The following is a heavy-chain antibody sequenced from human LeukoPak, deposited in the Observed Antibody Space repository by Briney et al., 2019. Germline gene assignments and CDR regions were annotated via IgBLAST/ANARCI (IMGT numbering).Heavy chain of an antibody. D-gene: IGHD4/OR15-4a*01. CDR1: GGSISSGNYH. CDR3: ARGPLLGDDYDPPFRY. CDR2: IYTGGST. V-gene: IGHV4-61*02. Sequence: PSETLSLTCTVSGGSISSGNYHWGWIRQPAGKGLEWIGRIYTGGSTNYNPSFKSRLTISIDKSKNQFSLKLTSVTAADSAVYFCARGPLLGDDYDPPFRYWGQGTLVTVSS. J-gene: IGHJ4*02.